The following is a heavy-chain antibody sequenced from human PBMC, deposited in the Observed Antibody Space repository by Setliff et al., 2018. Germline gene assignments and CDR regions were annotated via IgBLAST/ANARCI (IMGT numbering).Heavy chain of an antibody. V-gene: IGHV3-73*01. Sequence: PGGSLRLSCAASGFTFSDSAVHWVRQASGKGLEWVGRIRAKVSDYATAYAASPKGRFTISRDDSKNTAYLQMNSLETEDTALYYCIRPQTPDDDHSSGYYGFWGQGTPVTVSS. D-gene: IGHD3-22*01. CDR1: GFTFSDSA. CDR2: IRAKVSDYAT. J-gene: IGHJ4*02. CDR3: IRPQTPDDDHSSGYYGF.